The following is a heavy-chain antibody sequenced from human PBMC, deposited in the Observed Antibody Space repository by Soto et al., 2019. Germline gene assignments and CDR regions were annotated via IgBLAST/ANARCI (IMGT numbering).Heavy chain of an antibody. V-gene: IGHV1-3*01. CDR3: ARGSPHLEGIAA. CDR1: GYTFTSYA. J-gene: IGHJ5*02. D-gene: IGHD6-13*01. CDR2: INAGNGNT. Sequence: ASVKVSCKASGYTFTSYAMHWVRQAPGQRLEWLGWINAGNGNTKYSQKFQGRVTITRDTSASTAYMELSSLRSEDTAVYYCARGSPHLEGIAAWGQGTLVTVSS.